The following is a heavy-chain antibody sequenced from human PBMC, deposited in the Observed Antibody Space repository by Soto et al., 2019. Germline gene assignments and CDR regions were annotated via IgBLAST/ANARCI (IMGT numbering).Heavy chain of an antibody. CDR3: ARESSDYSHY. CDR1: GGAFSGYY. V-gene: IGHV4-34*01. D-gene: IGHD4-17*01. J-gene: IGHJ4*02. Sequence: XTLSLTCAVYGGAFSGYYCSWIRQPPGKGLEWIGEINHSGSTNYNPSLKSRVTISVDTSKNQFSMKLSSVTAADTAVYYCARESSDYSHYWGQGTLGTVSS. CDR2: INHSGST.